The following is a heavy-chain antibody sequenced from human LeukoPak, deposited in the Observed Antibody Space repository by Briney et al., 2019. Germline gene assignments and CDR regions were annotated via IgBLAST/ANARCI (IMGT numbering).Heavy chain of an antibody. CDR2: IIPIFGTA. V-gene: IGHV1-69*13. Sequence: SVKVSCKASGGTFSSYAISWVRQAPGQGLEWMGGIIPIFGTANYAQKFQGRVTITADESTSTAYLELSSLRSEDTAVYYCARTLGYCSGDSCFGNNWFDPWGQGTLVTVSS. CDR1: GGTFSSYA. D-gene: IGHD2-15*01. CDR3: ARTLGYCSGDSCFGNNWFDP. J-gene: IGHJ5*02.